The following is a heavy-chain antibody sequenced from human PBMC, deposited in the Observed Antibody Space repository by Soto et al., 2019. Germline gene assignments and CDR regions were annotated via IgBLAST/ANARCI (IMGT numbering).Heavy chain of an antibody. Sequence: ASVKVSCKVSGYTLTELSMHWVRQAPGKGLEWMGGFDPEDGETIYAQKFQGRVTMTEDTSTDTAYMELSSLRSEDTAVYYCVGAALRAYYYGMDVWGQGTTVTVSS. D-gene: IGHD1-26*01. J-gene: IGHJ6*02. CDR3: VGAALRAYYYGMDV. V-gene: IGHV1-24*01. CDR2: FDPEDGET. CDR1: GYTLTELS.